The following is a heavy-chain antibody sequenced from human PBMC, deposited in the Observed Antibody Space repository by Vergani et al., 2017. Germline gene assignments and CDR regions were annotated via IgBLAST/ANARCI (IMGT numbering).Heavy chain of an antibody. CDR3: ARVRRRYYSGSSCRPWFDP. CDR2: INPNSGGT. Sequence: QVQLVQSGAEVKKPGASVKVSCKASGYTFTGSYMHWVRQAPGQGLEWMGWINPNSGGTNYAQKFPGRVTLTRETSISTIYMELCRLRADDTAVYYCARVRRRYYSGSSCRPWFDPWGQGTLVTVSS. D-gene: IGHD2-15*01. V-gene: IGHV1-2*02. J-gene: IGHJ5*02. CDR1: GYTFTGSY.